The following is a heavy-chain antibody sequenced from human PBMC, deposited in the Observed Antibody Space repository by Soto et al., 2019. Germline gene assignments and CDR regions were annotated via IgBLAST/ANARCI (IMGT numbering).Heavy chain of an antibody. J-gene: IGHJ6*02. CDR2: IDPSDSYT. V-gene: IGHV5-10-1*01. CDR3: ARHVEGTTGTTAEGMDV. CDR1: GYSFTSYW. Sequence: PGESLKISCKGSGYSFTSYWISWVRQMPGKGLEWMGRIDPSDSYTNYSPSFQGHVTISADKSISTAYLQWSSLKASDTAMYYCARHVEGTTGTTAEGMDVWGQGTTVTVS. D-gene: IGHD1-1*01.